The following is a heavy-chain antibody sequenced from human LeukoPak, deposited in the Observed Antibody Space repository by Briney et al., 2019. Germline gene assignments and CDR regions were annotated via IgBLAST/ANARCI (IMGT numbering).Heavy chain of an antibody. CDR3: ASSPPGGPIDY. J-gene: IGHJ4*02. CDR2: ISRDSRTI. V-gene: IGHV3-21*01. CDR1: GFSFRTYS. D-gene: IGHD3-16*01. Sequence: PGRSLRLSCAASGFSFRTYSMNWVRQAPGKGLEWVSIISRDSRTIVDADSVKGRFTISRDNAKNSLYLLMNSLRAEDTAVYFCASSPPGGPIDYWGQGVLVSVSS.